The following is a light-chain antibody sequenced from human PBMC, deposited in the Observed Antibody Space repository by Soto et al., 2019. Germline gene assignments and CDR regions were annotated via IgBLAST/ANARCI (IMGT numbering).Light chain of an antibody. CDR2: DAS. Sequence: DIQMTQSPSTLSASVGDRVTITCRARQSISSWLAWYQQKPGKAPKLLIYDASSLESGVPSRFSGSGSGTEFTLTISSLQPDDFATYYCQQYNSYSFGPGTKVDIK. J-gene: IGKJ3*01. V-gene: IGKV1-5*01. CDR1: QSISSW. CDR3: QQYNSYS.